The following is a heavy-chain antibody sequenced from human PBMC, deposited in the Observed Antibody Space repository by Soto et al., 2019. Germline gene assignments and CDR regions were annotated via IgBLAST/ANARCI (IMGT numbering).Heavy chain of an antibody. J-gene: IGHJ6*02. CDR1: GYTFTRSG. D-gene: IGHD5-12*01. CDR2: ISTYNGDT. Sequence: ASVKVSCKASGYTFTRSGISWVRQAPGQGLEWMGWISTYNGDTNYAQTFQGRVTMTTDTSTSTVRMEVRSLRSDDTAVYYCAREGVAPYYYYGMYVWGQGTLVTVSS. CDR3: AREGVAPYYYYGMYV. V-gene: IGHV1-18*01.